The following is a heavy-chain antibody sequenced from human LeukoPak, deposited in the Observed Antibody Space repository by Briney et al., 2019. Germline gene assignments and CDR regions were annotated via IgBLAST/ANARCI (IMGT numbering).Heavy chain of an antibody. CDR3: ARGNCSGGSCYDISFDY. J-gene: IGHJ4*02. V-gene: IGHV4-4*07. D-gene: IGHD2-15*01. CDR2: IYTSGST. Sequence: SETLSLTCTVSGGSISSYYWSWIRQPAGKGLEWIGRIYTSGSTNYNPSLKSRVTMSVDTSKNQFSLKLSSVTAADTAVYYCARGNCSGGSCYDISFDYWGQGTPVTVSS. CDR1: GGSISSYY.